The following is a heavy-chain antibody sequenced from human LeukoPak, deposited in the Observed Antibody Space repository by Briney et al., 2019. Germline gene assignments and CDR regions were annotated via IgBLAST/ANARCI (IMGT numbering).Heavy chain of an antibody. Sequence: GGSLRLSCAASGFTVSSNYMSWVRQAPGKGLEWVSVIYSGGSTYYADSVKGRFTIFTKNYKNTLHLQKISMIADDTAVYYCARVAGYSYGFDYWGQGTLVTVSS. CDR3: ARVAGYSYGFDY. J-gene: IGHJ4*02. V-gene: IGHV3-53*01. D-gene: IGHD5-18*01. CDR2: IYSGGST. CDR1: GFTVSSNY.